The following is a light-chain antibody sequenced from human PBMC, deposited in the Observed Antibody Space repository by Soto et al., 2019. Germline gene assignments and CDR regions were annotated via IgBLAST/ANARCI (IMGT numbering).Light chain of an antibody. CDR1: QSVRSDY. CDR3: QQYGNSPLT. J-gene: IGKJ4*01. CDR2: GIS. V-gene: IGKV3-20*01. Sequence: EIVLTQSPATLSLSPGDRATLSCRASQSVRSDYFARYQQKPGQAPRVIIFGISTRATAIPDRFSGSGSGTDFTLTISRLEPDDFALYYCQQYGNSPLTFGGGTKVDIK.